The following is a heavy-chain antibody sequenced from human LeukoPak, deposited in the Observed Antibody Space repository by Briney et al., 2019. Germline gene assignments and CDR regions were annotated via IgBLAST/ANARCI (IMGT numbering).Heavy chain of an antibody. D-gene: IGHD2-2*02. CDR2: ISSSGSTI. V-gene: IGHV3-11*01. Sequence: KPGGSLVLSRAASGFTFSDYYMSWIRPAPGKGLGGGSYISSSGSTIYYADSVKGRFTISRDNAKNSLYLQMNSLRAEDTAVYYCARGYCSSTSCYKFDYWGQGTLVTVSS. CDR3: ARGYCSSTSCYKFDY. CDR1: GFTFSDYY. J-gene: IGHJ4*02.